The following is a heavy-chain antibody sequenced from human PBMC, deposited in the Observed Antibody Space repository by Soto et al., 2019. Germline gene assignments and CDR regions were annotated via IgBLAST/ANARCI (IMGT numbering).Heavy chain of an antibody. D-gene: IGHD3-10*01. CDR1: GFSFSTYW. V-gene: IGHV3-7*05. J-gene: IGHJ5*02. Sequence: EVQLVESGGGLVQPGGSLRLSCAASGFSFSTYWMAWVRQAPGKGLEWVANINPGGGEKYYVDSVRGRFTISRDNAKNSLYLQMNSLRAEDTAIYYCARGGNWFAPWGQGTLVSVSS. CDR2: INPGGGEK. CDR3: ARGGNWFAP.